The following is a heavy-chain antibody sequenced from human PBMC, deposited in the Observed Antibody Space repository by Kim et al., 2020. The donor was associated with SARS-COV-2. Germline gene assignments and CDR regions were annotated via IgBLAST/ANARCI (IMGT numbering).Heavy chain of an antibody. CDR1: GFTFSSYA. Sequence: GGSLRLSCAASGFTFSSYAMHWVRQAPGKGLEWVAVISYDGSNKYYADSVKGRFTISRDNSKNTLYLQMNSLRAEDTAVYYCARSDYSGSYGGIDYWGQG. J-gene: IGHJ4*02. D-gene: IGHD1-26*01. V-gene: IGHV3-30-3*01. CDR3: ARSDYSGSYGGIDY. CDR2: ISYDGSNK.